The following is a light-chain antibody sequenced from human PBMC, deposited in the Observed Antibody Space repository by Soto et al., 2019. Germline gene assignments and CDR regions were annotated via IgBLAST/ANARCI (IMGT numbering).Light chain of an antibody. CDR3: KQYHEYW. CDR1: QIISSW. V-gene: IGKV1-5*01. Sequence: EIQMTQFPSTLSASLGDRVTITCRASQIISSWLAWYQQKPVKAPKLLIYDASSLESGVPSRFSGSGSGTELTLTISSMQPDDFATYYYKQYHEYWVGQGTKVDIK. CDR2: DAS. J-gene: IGKJ1*01.